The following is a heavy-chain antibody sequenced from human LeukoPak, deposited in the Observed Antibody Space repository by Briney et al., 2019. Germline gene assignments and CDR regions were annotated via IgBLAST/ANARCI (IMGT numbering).Heavy chain of an antibody. V-gene: IGHV3-48*01. CDR3: ARDRPPHSSSWDKDAFDI. CDR1: GFTFSSYS. D-gene: IGHD6-13*01. CDR2: ISSSSSTI. Sequence: GGSLRPSCAASGFTFSSYSMNWVRQAPGKGLEWVSYISSSSSTIYYADSVKGRFTISRDNAKNSLYLQMNSLRAEDTAVYYCARDRPPHSSSWDKDAFDIWGQGTMVTVSS. J-gene: IGHJ3*02.